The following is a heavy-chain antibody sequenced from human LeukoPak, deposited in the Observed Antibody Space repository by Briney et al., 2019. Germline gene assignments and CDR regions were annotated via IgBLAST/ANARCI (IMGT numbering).Heavy chain of an antibody. V-gene: IGHV3-21*01. D-gene: IGHD4-17*01. Sequence: GGSLRLSCAASGFTFSSYSMNWVGQAPGKGLEWVSYISSSSTYIYYADSVKGRFTVSRDNAQNSLHLQMNSLRAEDTAVYYCASNVTTTPITTGGAFNIWGQGTMVTVSS. CDR2: ISSSSTYI. CDR1: GFTFSSYS. CDR3: ASNVTTTPITTGGAFNI. J-gene: IGHJ3*02.